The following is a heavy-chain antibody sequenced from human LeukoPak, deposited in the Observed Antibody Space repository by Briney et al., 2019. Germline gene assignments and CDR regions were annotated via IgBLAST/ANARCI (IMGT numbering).Heavy chain of an antibody. Sequence: ASVKVSCKASGYTFTGYYMHWVRQAPGQGLEWMGWINPNSGGTNYAQKFQGRVTMTRDTSISTAYMELSRQRSDDTAVYYCARAPRTTTVVTHNWFDPWGQGTLVTVSS. CDR2: INPNSGGT. D-gene: IGHD4-23*01. V-gene: IGHV1-2*02. J-gene: IGHJ5*02. CDR1: GYTFTGYY. CDR3: ARAPRTTTVVTHNWFDP.